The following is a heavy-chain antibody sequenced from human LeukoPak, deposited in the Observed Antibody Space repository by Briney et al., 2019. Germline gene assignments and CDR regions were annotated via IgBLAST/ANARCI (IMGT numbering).Heavy chain of an antibody. D-gene: IGHD1-26*01. V-gene: IGHV3-43D*03. Sequence: GGSLRLSCAASGFTFDDYAMPWVRQAPGKGLEWVSLISWDGGSTYYADSVKGRFTISRDNSKNSLYLQMNSLRAEDTALYYCAKAGSSTLLLGYWGQGTLVTVSS. J-gene: IGHJ4*02. CDR3: AKAGSSTLLLGY. CDR2: ISWDGGST. CDR1: GFTFDDYA.